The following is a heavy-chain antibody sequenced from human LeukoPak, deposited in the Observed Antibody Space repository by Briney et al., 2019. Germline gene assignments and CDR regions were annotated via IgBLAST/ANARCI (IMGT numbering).Heavy chain of an antibody. CDR2: INHNGNVN. D-gene: IGHD3-16*01. Sequence: GGSLRLSCAASGLTFNTYTMNWVRQAPGKGLEWVASINHNGNVNYYVDSVKGRFTISRDNAKNSLYLQMSNLRAEDTAVYFCARGGGLDVWGQGATVTVSS. CDR1: GLTFNTYT. V-gene: IGHV3-7*03. CDR3: ARGGGLDV. J-gene: IGHJ6*02.